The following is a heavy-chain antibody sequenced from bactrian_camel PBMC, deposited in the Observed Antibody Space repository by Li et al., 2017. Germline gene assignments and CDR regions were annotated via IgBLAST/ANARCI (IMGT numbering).Heavy chain of an antibody. CDR1: GYAISTKC. CDR2: VYADTGGT. Sequence: DVQLVESGGGSVQVGGSLRLSCAASGYAISTKCMAWFRQAPGKEREGVAAVYADTGGTLYADSVKGRFIISRDNSKNTVYLQMNNLKPEDTAMYYCASSKSWTFCSTTVGENYWGQGTQVTV. J-gene: IGHJ4*01. V-gene: IGHV3S40*01. D-gene: IGHD1*01. CDR3: ASSKSWTFCSTTVGENY.